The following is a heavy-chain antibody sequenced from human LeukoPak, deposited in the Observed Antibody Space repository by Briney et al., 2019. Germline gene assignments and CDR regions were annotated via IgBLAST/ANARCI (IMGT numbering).Heavy chain of an antibody. CDR1: GFTFSGSA. CDR3: TRHRTYYYVGSEDY. CDR2: IRSKANSYAT. D-gene: IGHD3-22*01. Sequence: GGSLRLSCAASGFTFSGSAMHWVRQASGKGLEWVGRIRSKANSYATAYAASVKGRFTIYRDDSKNTAYLQMNSLKTEDTAVYYCTRHRTYYYVGSEDYWGQGTLVTVSS. J-gene: IGHJ4*02. V-gene: IGHV3-73*01.